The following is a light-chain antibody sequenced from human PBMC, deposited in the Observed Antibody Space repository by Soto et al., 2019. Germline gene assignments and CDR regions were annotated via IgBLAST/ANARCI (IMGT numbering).Light chain of an antibody. Sequence: QSVLTQPPSASAAPGQKVTISCFGSNSNIGKNYVSWYQQVPGTAPKLLIYGNNNRESGITDRISASKSGTSATLVITTLHPGDEADSYCATWDNSLSAEVFGGGTKLTVL. CDR3: ATWDNSLSAEV. J-gene: IGLJ3*02. CDR2: GNN. CDR1: NSNIGKNY. V-gene: IGLV1-51*01.